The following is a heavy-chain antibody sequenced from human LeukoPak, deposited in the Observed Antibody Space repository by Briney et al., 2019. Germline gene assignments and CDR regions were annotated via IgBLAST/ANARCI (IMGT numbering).Heavy chain of an antibody. D-gene: IGHD1-7*01. Sequence: PSETLSLTCAVYGGSFSGYYWSWIRQPPGKGLEWIGEINHSGSTNYNPSLKSRVTISVDTSKNQFSLKLSSVTAADTAVYYCARDGLRTGTTYYYYYMDVWGKGTTVTVSS. CDR2: INHSGST. V-gene: IGHV4-34*01. J-gene: IGHJ6*03. CDR1: GGSFSGYY. CDR3: ARDGLRTGTTYYYYYMDV.